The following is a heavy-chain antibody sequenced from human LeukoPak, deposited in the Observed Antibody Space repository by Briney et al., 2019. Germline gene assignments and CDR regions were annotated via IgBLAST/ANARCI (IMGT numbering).Heavy chain of an antibody. D-gene: IGHD1-26*01. CDR1: GFTFSSYW. Sequence: PGGSLTLSCAASGFTFSSYWMSWARQAPGKGREWAANIKQDGSDKYYVYSVKGRFTISRDKAKNSLYLRMNSLRAEDKDVSCCARDPGWELIFVYWGQGTLVTVSS. V-gene: IGHV3-7*01. J-gene: IGHJ4*02. CDR3: ARDPGWELIFVY. CDR2: IKQDGSDK.